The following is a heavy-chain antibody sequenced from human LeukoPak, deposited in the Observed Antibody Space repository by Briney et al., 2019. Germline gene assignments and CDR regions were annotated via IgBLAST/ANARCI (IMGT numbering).Heavy chain of an antibody. J-gene: IGHJ4*02. D-gene: IGHD4-23*01. Sequence: GRSLRLSCAASGFTFSSYGMHWVRQAPGKGLEWVAVIWYDGSNKYYADSAKGRFTISRDNSKNTLYLQMNSLRAEDTAVYYCARDRRGGNSDWGQGTLVTVSS. CDR3: ARDRRGGNSD. CDR1: GFTFSSYG. CDR2: IWYDGSNK. V-gene: IGHV3-33*01.